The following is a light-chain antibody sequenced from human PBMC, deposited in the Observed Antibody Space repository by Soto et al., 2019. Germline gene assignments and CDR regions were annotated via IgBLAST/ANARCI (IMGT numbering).Light chain of an antibody. V-gene: IGKV1-17*01. CDR3: LQHNSYPRT. CDR2: GVS. J-gene: IGKJ1*01. CDR1: QGITND. Sequence: DIQMTQSPSSLSAPLGDRVTITCRASQGITNDLAWYQQIPGKAPKRLIYGVSRLESGVPSRFSGSGSGTEFTLTISSLQPGDFGTYYCLQHNSYPRTFGQGTKVEIK.